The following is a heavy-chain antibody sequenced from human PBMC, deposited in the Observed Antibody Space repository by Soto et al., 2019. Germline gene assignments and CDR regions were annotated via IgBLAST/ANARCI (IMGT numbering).Heavy chain of an antibody. D-gene: IGHD3-9*01. Sequence: SETLSLTCTVSGGSISGWYWAWIRQPPGKGLEWIGYISYTGSTKYNPSLTSRVTISVDTSKNQFYFKLTSVTAADRAVYYCARSGYYNPPIDNWGQGTQVTVSS. V-gene: IGHV4-59*08. CDR3: ARSGYYNPPIDN. CDR1: GGSISGWY. J-gene: IGHJ4*02. CDR2: ISYTGST.